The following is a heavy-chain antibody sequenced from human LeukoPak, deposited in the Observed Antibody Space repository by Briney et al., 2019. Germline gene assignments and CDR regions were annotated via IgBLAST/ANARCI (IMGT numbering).Heavy chain of an antibody. CDR1: GYSFTSYW. CDR2: IYPGDSDT. CDR3: ARRATGTGNAFDI. V-gene: IGHV5-51*01. D-gene: IGHD1-7*01. J-gene: IGHJ3*02. Sequence: GESLKISCKGSGYSFTSYWIGWVRQMPGKGLEWMGIIYPGDSDTTYSPSFQGQVTISADKSISTAYLQWSSLKAPDTAMYYCARRATGTGNAFDIWGQGTMVTVSS.